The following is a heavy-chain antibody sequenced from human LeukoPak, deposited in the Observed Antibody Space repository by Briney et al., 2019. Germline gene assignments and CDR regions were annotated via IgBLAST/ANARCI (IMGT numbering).Heavy chain of an antibody. CDR1: GGTFSSYA. J-gene: IGHJ4*02. Sequence: ASVKVSCKASGGTFSSYAISWVRQAPGQGLEWMGGIIPIFGTANYARKFQGRVTITADESTSTAYMELSSLRSEDTAVYYCAGYSGSYPMDYWGQGTLVTVSS. V-gene: IGHV1-69*01. CDR3: AGYSGSYPMDY. D-gene: IGHD1-26*01. CDR2: IIPIFGTA.